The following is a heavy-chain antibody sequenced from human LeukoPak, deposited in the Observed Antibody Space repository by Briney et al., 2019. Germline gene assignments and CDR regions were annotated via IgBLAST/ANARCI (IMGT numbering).Heavy chain of an antibody. CDR2: ISWNSDKI. CDR1: GFKFDDYA. J-gene: IGHJ6*03. CDR3: AKSGIFQGYYFYYMDV. Sequence: GGSLRLSCAASGFKFDDYAMHWVRQVPGKGLEWVSGISWNSDKISYADSVKGRFTISRDNAKKSLYLQMNSPRPEDTALYYCAKSGIFQGYYFYYMDVWGKGTTVTISS. D-gene: IGHD2-15*01. V-gene: IGHV3-9*01.